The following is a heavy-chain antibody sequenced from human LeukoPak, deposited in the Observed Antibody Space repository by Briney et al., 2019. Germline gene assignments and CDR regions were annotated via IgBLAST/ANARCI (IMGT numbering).Heavy chain of an antibody. Sequence: SETLSLTCTVSGGSISSSSYYWGWIRQPPGKGLEWIGTIYYSGSTYYNPSLRSRVTISVDTSKNQFSLKLSSVTAADTAVYYCARLGLREWYFDLWGRGTLVTVSS. CDR2: IYYSGST. CDR1: GGSISSSSYY. CDR3: ARLGLREWYFDL. V-gene: IGHV4-39*01. J-gene: IGHJ2*01.